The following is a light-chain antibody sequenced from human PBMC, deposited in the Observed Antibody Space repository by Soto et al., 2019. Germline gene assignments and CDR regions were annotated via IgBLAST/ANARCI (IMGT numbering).Light chain of an antibody. CDR1: QSINAW. Sequence: DIQNTHSPCTIYESVGDKVTITCRASQSINAWLAWYQQKPGKAPKLLIYDVSTLDSGVPSRFSGSASGTEFTLTINNLESDDFATYYCQHYNSYSEAFGQGTKVDIK. CDR3: QHYNSYSEA. J-gene: IGKJ1*01. CDR2: DVS. V-gene: IGKV1-5*01.